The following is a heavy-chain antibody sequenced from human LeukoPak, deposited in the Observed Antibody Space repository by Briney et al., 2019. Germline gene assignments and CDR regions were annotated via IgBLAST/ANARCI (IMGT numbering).Heavy chain of an antibody. CDR2: IYYSGST. D-gene: IGHD6-13*01. V-gene: IGHV4-39*01. Sequence: SETLSLTCTVSGGSISSGSYYWGWIRQPPGKGLEWIGSIYYSGSTYYNPSLKSRVTIYVDTSKNQFSLKLSSVTAADTAVYYCAAAGYSSSFDYWGQGTLVTVSS. CDR3: AAAGYSSSFDY. J-gene: IGHJ4*02. CDR1: GGSISSGSYY.